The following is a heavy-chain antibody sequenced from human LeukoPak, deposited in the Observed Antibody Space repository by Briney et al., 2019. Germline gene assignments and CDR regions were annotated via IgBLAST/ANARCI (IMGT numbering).Heavy chain of an antibody. CDR3: ARARSGGPADYGAFDI. V-gene: IGHV1-2*04. CDR2: INPNSGGT. J-gene: IGHJ3*02. CDR1: GYTFTGYY. D-gene: IGHD4-17*01. Sequence: ASVKVSCKASGYTFTGYYMHWVRQAPGQGLEWMGWINPNSGGTNYAQKFQGWVTMTRDTSISTAYMELSRLRSDDTAVYYCARARSGGPADYGAFDIWGQGTMVTVSS.